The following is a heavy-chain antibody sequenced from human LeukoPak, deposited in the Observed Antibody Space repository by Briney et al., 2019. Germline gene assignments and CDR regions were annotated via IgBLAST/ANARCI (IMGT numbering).Heavy chain of an antibody. CDR1: GGSIGSYY. J-gene: IGHJ3*02. V-gene: IGHV4-59*12. D-gene: IGHD2/OR15-2a*01. CDR2: IYYSGST. CDR3: AKTDRVLWDAFDI. Sequence: SGTLSLTCAVSGGSIGSYYWSWIRQPPGKGLEWIGYIYYSGSTNYNPSLKSRVTISVDTSKNQFSLKLSSVTAADTAVYYCAKTDRVLWDAFDIWGQGTMVTVSS.